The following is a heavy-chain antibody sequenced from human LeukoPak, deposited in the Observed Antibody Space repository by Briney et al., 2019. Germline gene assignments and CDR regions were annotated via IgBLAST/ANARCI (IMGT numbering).Heavy chain of an antibody. J-gene: IGHJ4*02. CDR3: ARATYGYYDFWSGRNFDY. CDR2: IRYDGSNK. V-gene: IGHV3-30*02. CDR1: GFTFSSYA. Sequence: GGSLRLSCAASGFTFSSYAMSWVRQAPGKGLEWVAFIRYDGSNKYYADSVKGRFTISRDNSKNTLYLQMNSLRAEDTAVYYCARATYGYYDFWSGRNFDYWGQGTLVTVSS. D-gene: IGHD3-3*01.